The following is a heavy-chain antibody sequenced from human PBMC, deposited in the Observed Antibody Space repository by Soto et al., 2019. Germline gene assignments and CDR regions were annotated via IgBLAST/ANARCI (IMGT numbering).Heavy chain of an antibody. CDR2: IIPIFGTA. V-gene: IGHV1-69*13. D-gene: IGHD1-1*01. CDR1: GGTFSSYA. CDR3: ARGERSNTLYYYYYGMDV. Sequence: SVKVSCKASGGTFSSYAISWVRQAPGQGLEWMGGIIPIFGTANYAQKFQGRVTITADESTSTAYMELSSLRSEDTAVYYCARGERSNTLYYYYYGMDVWGQGTTVTVSS. J-gene: IGHJ6*02.